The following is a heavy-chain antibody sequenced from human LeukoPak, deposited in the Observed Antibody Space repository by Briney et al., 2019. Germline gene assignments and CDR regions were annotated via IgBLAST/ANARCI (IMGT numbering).Heavy chain of an antibody. V-gene: IGHV3-23*01. CDR3: ARERYFDY. Sequence: PGGSLRLSCAASGFSFNTCAMSWVRQAPGKGLEWVSPISGGGRSTDYADSVKGQFTISRDNSKNTLYLQMNSLRAEDTAVYYCARERYFDYWGQGTLVTVSS. CDR2: ISGGGRST. J-gene: IGHJ4*02. CDR1: GFSFNTCA.